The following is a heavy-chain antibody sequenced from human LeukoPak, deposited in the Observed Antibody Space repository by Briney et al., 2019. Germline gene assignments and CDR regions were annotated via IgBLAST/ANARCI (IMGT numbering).Heavy chain of an antibody. CDR2: ISTSGST. J-gene: IGHJ4*02. D-gene: IGHD3-9*01. V-gene: IGHV4-4*07. Sequence: SETLSLTCTVSGGSISSYYWSWIRQPAGKGLEWIGRISTSGSTNYNPSLKSRVTMSVDTSKNQFSLKLSSVTAADTAVYYCARSRSYDILTGELDTFDYWGQGTPVTVSS. CDR3: ARSRSYDILTGELDTFDY. CDR1: GGSISSYY.